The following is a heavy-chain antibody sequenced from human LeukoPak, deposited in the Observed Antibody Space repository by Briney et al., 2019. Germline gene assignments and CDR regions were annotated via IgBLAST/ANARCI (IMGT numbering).Heavy chain of an antibody. J-gene: IGHJ6*02. CDR2: INPSGST. CDR1: GYTFTSYG. D-gene: IGHD5-24*01. Sequence: GASVKVSCKASGYTFTSYGISWVRQAPGQGLEWMGIINPSGSTSYAQKFLGRVTMTRDTSTSTVYMELSTLRSEDTAVYYCARSTDGYNGNYYSDWGQGTTVTVSS. CDR3: ARSTDGYNGNYYSD. V-gene: IGHV1-46*01.